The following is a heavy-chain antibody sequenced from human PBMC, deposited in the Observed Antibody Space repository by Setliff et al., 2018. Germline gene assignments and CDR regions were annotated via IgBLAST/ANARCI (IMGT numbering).Heavy chain of an antibody. Sequence: SETLSLTCTVSGGSISSYYWSWIRQPPGKGLECIGYIQKSGGTNYNPSLKSRVTIPVDTSTNQFSLKLRSVTAADTAVYYCARLSWDGLRYHGLDVWGQGTTVTVSS. CDR3: ARLSWDGLRYHGLDV. CDR2: IQKSGGT. J-gene: IGHJ6*02. D-gene: IGHD3-10*01. V-gene: IGHV4-59*01. CDR1: GGSISSYY.